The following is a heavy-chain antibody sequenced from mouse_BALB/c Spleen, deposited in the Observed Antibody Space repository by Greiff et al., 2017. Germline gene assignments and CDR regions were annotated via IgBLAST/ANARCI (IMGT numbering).Heavy chain of an antibody. Sequence: EVKVEESGGGLVQPGGSRKLSCAASGFTFSSFRMHWVRQAPEKGLEWVAYISSGSSTIYYADTVKGRFTISRDNPKNTLFLQMTSLRSEDTAMYYCAREYYLNYYAMDYWGQGTSVTVSS. V-gene: IGHV5-17*02. CDR1: GFTFSSFR. CDR2: ISSGSSTI. CDR3: AREYYLNYYAMDY. D-gene: IGHD5-5*01. J-gene: IGHJ4*01.